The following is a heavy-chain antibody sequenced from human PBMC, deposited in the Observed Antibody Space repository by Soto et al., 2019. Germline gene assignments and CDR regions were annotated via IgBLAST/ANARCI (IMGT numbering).Heavy chain of an antibody. J-gene: IGHJ6*04. CDR3: ARDLPGYCSSTSCPADGQYYGMDV. Sequence: ASVKVSCKASGYTFTSYGISWVRQAPGQGLEWMGWISGYNANTNYAQKLQGRVTMTTDTSTTTAYMELRSLRSDDTAVYYCARDLPGYCSSTSCPADGQYYGMDVWGKGTTVTVSS. CDR1: GYTFTSYG. V-gene: IGHV1-18*01. D-gene: IGHD2-2*01. CDR2: ISGYNANT.